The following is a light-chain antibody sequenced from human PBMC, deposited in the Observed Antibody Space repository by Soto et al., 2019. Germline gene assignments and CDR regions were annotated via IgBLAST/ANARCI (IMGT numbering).Light chain of an antibody. CDR1: QSIDRW. Sequence: DIQMTQSPSTLPASVGARVTITCRASQSIDRWLAWYQQRPGKATKILIYHASILETVVPSRFSSSGSGTEFTLTISSLQPDYFATYYCQHYNSYGTFGQGTKVDIK. V-gene: IGKV1-5*01. J-gene: IGKJ1*01. CDR2: HAS. CDR3: QHYNSYGT.